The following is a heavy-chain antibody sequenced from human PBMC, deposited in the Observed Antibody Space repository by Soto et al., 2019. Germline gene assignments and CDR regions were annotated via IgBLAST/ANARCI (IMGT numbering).Heavy chain of an antibody. V-gene: IGHV1-46*01. CDR3: ARVLTGLGWYFDL. CDR1: GYTFTSYY. J-gene: IGHJ2*01. Sequence: QVQLVQSGAEVKKPGASVKVSCKASGYTFTSYYMHWVRQAPGQGLEWMGIINPSGGSTSYAQKFRGRDTMTRDTSTSTGYMELSSLRSEDTTVYYCARVLTGLGWYFDLWGRGTLVTVSS. CDR2: INPSGGST. D-gene: IGHD3-16*01.